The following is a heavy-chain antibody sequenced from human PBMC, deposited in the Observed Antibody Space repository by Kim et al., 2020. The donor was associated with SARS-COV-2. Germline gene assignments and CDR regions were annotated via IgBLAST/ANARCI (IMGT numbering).Heavy chain of an antibody. CDR3: VKALWFGESAFDY. V-gene: IGHV3-64D*09. CDR2: ISSNGGST. D-gene: IGHD3-10*01. Sequence: GGSLRLSCSASGFTFSSYAMHWVRQAPGKGLEYVSAISSNGGSTYYADSVKGRFTISRDNSKNTLYLQMSSLRAEDTAVYYCVKALWFGESAFDYWGQGTLVTVSS. CDR1: GFTFSSYA. J-gene: IGHJ4*02.